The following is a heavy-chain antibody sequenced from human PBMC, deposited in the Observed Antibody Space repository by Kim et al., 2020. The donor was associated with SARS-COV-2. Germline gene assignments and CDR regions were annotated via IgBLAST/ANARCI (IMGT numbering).Heavy chain of an antibody. J-gene: IGHJ4*02. D-gene: IGHD4-17*01. V-gene: IGHV4-34*01. CDR1: GGSFSGYY. CDR2: INHSGST. Sequence: SETLSLTCAVYGGSFSGYYWSWIRQPPGKGLEWIGEINHSGSTNYNPSLKSRVTISVDTSKNQFSLKLSSVTAADTAVYYCARDAPDGDYGMFWGQGTLV. CDR3: ARDAPDGDYGMF.